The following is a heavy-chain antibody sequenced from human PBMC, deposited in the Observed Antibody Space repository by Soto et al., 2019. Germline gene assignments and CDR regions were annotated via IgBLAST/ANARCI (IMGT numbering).Heavy chain of an antibody. CDR2: IIPIFGTA. D-gene: IGHD3-22*01. V-gene: IGHV1-69*01. CDR1: GGTFSSYA. J-gene: IGHJ4*02. Sequence: QVQLVQSGAEVKKPGSSVKVSCKASGGTFSSYAISWVRQAPGQGPEWMGGIIPIFGTANYAQKFQGRVTITADESTSTAYMELSSLRSEDTAVYYCARDARDRYYYDSSGYYLFDYWGQGTLVTVSS. CDR3: ARDARDRYYYDSSGYYLFDY.